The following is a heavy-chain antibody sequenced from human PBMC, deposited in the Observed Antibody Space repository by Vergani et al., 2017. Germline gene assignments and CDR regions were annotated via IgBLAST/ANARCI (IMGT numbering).Heavy chain of an antibody. V-gene: IGHV3-74*01. CDR1: GFTFSRYC. CDR2: VDTEGTNT. D-gene: IGHD3-9*01. J-gene: IGHJ4*02. CDR3: AKHCDSGADGPALHY. Sequence: EVQLVESGGGLVQPGGSLRLSCAASGFTFSRYCMHWVRQAPGKGLVWVSRVDTEGTNTRYADSVKGRFTLSRDNAKNMLYLQLNSLRDEDTAVYYCAKHCDSGADGPALHYWGQGTLVNAS.